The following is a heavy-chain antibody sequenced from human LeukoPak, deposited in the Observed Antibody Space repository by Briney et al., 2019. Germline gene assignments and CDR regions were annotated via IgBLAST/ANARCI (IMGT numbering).Heavy chain of an antibody. CDR1: GYTFTGYY. CDR2: INPNSGGT. D-gene: IGHD3-3*01. V-gene: IGHV1-2*02. J-gene: IGHJ4*02. CDR3: ARTIFWSGYPYFDY. Sequence: ASVKVSCKASGYTFTGYYMHWVRQAPGQGLEWMGWINPNSGGTNYAQKFQGRVTMTRDTSISTAYMELSRLRSDDTAVYYCARTIFWSGYPYFDYWGQGALVTVSS.